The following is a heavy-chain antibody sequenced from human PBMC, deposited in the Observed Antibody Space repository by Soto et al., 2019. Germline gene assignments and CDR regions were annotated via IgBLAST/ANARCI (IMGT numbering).Heavy chain of an antibody. D-gene: IGHD6-19*01. Sequence: QVPLQQSGPGLVQPSQTLSLTCAISGDSVSSTSTAWSWIRQSPSRGLEWLGRTYYRSNSYSDYAVSVKSRITINPDTSKTQVSLPLKSVTPEDTAVYYCARGSYYSGWVWGQGTLVTVAA. CDR2: TYYRSNSYS. V-gene: IGHV6-1*01. J-gene: IGHJ4*02. CDR3: ARGSYYSGWV. CDR1: GDSVSSTSTA.